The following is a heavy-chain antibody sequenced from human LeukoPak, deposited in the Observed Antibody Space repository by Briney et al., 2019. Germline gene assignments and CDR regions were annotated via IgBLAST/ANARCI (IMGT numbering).Heavy chain of an antibody. Sequence: GASVKVSCKASGYTFTSYGISWVRQAPGQGLEWMGWISAYNGNTNYAQKLQGRVTMTTDTSTSTAYMELRSLRSDDTAVYYCATSVLRYFDWLFQGPHYYMDVWGKGTTVTVSS. J-gene: IGHJ6*03. CDR3: ATSVLRYFDWLFQGPHYYMDV. CDR1: GYTFTSYG. V-gene: IGHV1-18*01. D-gene: IGHD3-9*01. CDR2: ISAYNGNT.